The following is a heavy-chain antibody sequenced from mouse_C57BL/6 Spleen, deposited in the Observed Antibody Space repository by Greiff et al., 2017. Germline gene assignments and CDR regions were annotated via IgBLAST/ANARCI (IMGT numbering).Heavy chain of an antibody. V-gene: IGHV1-7*01. CDR2: INPSSGST. D-gene: IGHD2-2*01. J-gene: IGHJ4*01. CDR1: GYTFTSYW. CDR3: ARVCGYNDYCTMDC. Sequence: VQLQQSGAELAKPGASVKLSCTASGYTFTSYWMHWVKQRPGQGLEWIGYINPSSGSTKYNQKFQAKATLTADKSSSTAYMQLSSLTYEDSAVYYCARVCGYNDYCTMDCWGQGTTVTVSS.